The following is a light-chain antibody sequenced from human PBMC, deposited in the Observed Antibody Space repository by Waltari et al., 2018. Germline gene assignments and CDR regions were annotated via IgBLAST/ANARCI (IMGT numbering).Light chain of an antibody. CDR2: DVS. V-gene: IGLV2-14*03. CDR1: SSDVGPYNY. J-gene: IGLJ2*01. CDR3: SSYISSSTLEL. Sequence: QSALTQPASVSGSPGQSITISCTGTSSDVGPYNYLSWYQQHPGKAPKLIIFDVSNRPSGVSNRFSGSKSGNTASLTISGLQAEDEADYYCSSYISSSTLELFGGGTSLTVL.